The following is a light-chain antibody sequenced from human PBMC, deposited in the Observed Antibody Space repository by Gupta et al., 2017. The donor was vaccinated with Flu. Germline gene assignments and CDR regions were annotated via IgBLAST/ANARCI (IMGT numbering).Light chain of an antibody. CDR1: TGAVPSGHA. V-gene: IGLV7-46*01. J-gene: IGLJ3*02. Sequence: QAVVTPEPSLTVSPGGAVTLTCGSSTGAVPSGHALYWFQQKPGQDHRTLIYDTSNKYSWTLVRFSGSFLGGTAAMTLSGAQHEDEDEYYCLLSYSGARVFGGGTKLTVL. CDR2: DTS. CDR3: LLSYSGARV.